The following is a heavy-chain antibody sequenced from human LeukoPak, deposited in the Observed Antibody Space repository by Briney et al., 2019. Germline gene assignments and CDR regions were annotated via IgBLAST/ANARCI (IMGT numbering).Heavy chain of an antibody. V-gene: IGHV3-7*01. Sequence: PGGSLRLSCAASGFTFDAYWMSWVRQAPGKGLEWVVNIKQDGNEKYYVESVKGRFTIYRDNAKNSLYLQMNSLRADDTAVYYCARDPLTQNDYWGQGTLVAVSS. CDR1: GFTFDAYW. D-gene: IGHD1-14*01. CDR2: IKQDGNEK. J-gene: IGHJ4*02. CDR3: ARDPLTQNDY.